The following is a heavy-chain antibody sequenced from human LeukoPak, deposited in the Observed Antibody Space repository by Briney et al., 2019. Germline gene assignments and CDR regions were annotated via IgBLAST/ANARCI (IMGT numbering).Heavy chain of an antibody. D-gene: IGHD6-19*01. CDR1: GGSISSSSYY. J-gene: IGHJ5*02. CDR2: IFYSGST. CDR3: ARGPVAGSPYNWFDP. V-gene: IGHV4-39*07. Sequence: SETLSLTCTVSGGSISSSSYYWGWIRQPPGKGLEWIGNIFYSGSTYYSPSLKSRVTISLDTSRNQFSLKLNSVTAADTAVYYCARGPVAGSPYNWFDPWGQGSQVTVSS.